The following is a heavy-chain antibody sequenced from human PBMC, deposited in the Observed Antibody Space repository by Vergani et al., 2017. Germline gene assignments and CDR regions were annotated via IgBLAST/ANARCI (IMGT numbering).Heavy chain of an antibody. CDR1: GGSITISSDY. CDR3: SRTESFILRYFHWAL. Sequence: QLHLQESGPGLVKPSETLSLTCTVSGGSITISSDYWGWIRQPPGKGLEWIGNIYHSGGAYYNPSLKGRVTLSVDTSKNQFSLEVTSVTAADTAIYFCSRTESFILRYFHWALWGQGTLVTVSS. V-gene: IGHV4-39*01. D-gene: IGHD3-9*01. CDR2: IYHSGGA. J-gene: IGHJ4*02.